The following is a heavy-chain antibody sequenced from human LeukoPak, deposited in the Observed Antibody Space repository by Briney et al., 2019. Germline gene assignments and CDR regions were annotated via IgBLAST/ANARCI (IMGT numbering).Heavy chain of an antibody. Sequence: SVKVSCKASGGTFSSYAISWVRQAPGRGLEWMGGIIPIFGTANCAQKFQGRVTITADESTSTAYMELSSLRSEDTAVYYCARTLRPLGLGYCSSTSCYDGLDYWGQGTLVTVSS. CDR2: IIPIFGTA. V-gene: IGHV1-69*01. CDR1: GGTFSSYA. D-gene: IGHD2-2*01. CDR3: ARTLRPLGLGYCSSTSCYDGLDY. J-gene: IGHJ4*02.